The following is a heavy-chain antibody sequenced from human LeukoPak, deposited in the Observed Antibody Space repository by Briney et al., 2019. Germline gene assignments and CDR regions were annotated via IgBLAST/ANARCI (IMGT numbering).Heavy chain of an antibody. D-gene: IGHD3-9*01. CDR2: IYYSGST. CDR3: ARLQAVLRYFDWLPGFFDY. CDR1: GGSISSSSDY. V-gene: IGHV4-39*01. Sequence: SETLSLTCTVSGGSISSSSDYWGWIRQPPGKGLEWIGSIYYSGSTYYNPSLKSRVTISVDTSKNQFSLKLSSVTAADTAVYYCARLQAVLRYFDWLPGFFDYWGQGTLVTVSS. J-gene: IGHJ4*02.